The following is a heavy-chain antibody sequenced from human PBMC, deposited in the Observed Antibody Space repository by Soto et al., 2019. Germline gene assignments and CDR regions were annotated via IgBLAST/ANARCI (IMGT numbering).Heavy chain of an antibody. V-gene: IGHV3-11*01. CDR2: ISSSGNII. Sequence: QVQLVESGGGLVKTGGSLRIVCEASGFTFSDYYMSWVRQAPGKGLEWVSYISSSGNIIYYADSVKGRFTISRANAKNSVYLQMNSLRAEDTALYFCAKMSSENYYDPVFSWGQGTLVTVAS. D-gene: IGHD3-22*01. CDR3: AKMSSENYYDPVFS. CDR1: GFTFSDYY. J-gene: IGHJ4*02.